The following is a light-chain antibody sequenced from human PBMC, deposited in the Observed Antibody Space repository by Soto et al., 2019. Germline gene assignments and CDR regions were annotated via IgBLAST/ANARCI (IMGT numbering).Light chain of an antibody. V-gene: IGKV3-20*01. CDR3: QQYGSSPRLT. J-gene: IGKJ5*01. CDR2: GAS. Sequence: DSVLTQSPGTLSLSPGERATLSCRASQSVSSSYLAWYQQKPGQAPRLLIYGASSRATGIPDRFSGSGSGTDFTLTISRLEPEDFAVYYCQQYGSSPRLTFGQGTRLEIK. CDR1: QSVSSSY.